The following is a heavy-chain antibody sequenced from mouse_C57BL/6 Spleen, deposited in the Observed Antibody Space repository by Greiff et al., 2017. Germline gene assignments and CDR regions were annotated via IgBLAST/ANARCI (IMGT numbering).Heavy chain of an antibody. Sequence: QVQLQQSGAELVRPGASVTLSCKASGYTFTDYEMHWVKQTPVHGLEWIGAIDPETGGTAYNQKFKGKAILTADKSSSTAYMGLRSLTSEDSAVYYCTRKGLYFDYWGQGTTLTVSS. CDR1: GYTFTDYE. J-gene: IGHJ2*01. V-gene: IGHV1-15*01. D-gene: IGHD3-3*01. CDR3: TRKGLYFDY. CDR2: IDPETGGT.